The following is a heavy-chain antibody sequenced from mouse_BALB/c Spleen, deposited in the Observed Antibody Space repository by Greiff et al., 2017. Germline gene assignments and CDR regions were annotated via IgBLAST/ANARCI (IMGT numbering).Heavy chain of an antibody. J-gene: IGHJ4*01. Sequence: VHVKQSGAELVKPGASVKLSCTASGFNIKDTYMHWVKQRPEQGLEWIGRIDPANGNTKYDPKFQGKATITADTSSNTAYLQLSSLTSEDTAVYYCARSLIYYYGSSHAMDYWGQGTSVTVSS. CDR1: GFNIKDTY. V-gene: IGHV14-3*02. CDR2: IDPANGNT. CDR3: ARSLIYYYGSSHAMDY. D-gene: IGHD1-1*01.